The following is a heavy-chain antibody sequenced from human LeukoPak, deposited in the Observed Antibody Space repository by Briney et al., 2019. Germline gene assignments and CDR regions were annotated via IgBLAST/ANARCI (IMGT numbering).Heavy chain of an antibody. Sequence: SVKVSCKASGYTFTSYGISWVRQAPGQGLEWMGWISAYNGNTNYAQKLQGRVTMTTDTSTSTAYMELRSLRSDDTAVYYCARDHSPGYSNYPLVDYWGQGTLVTVSS. CDR1: GYTFTSYG. CDR3: ARDHSPGYSNYPLVDY. J-gene: IGHJ4*02. V-gene: IGHV1-18*01. CDR2: ISAYNGNT. D-gene: IGHD4-11*01.